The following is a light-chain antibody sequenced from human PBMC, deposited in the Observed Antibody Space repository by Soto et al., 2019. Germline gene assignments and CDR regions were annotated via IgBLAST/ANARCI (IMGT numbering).Light chain of an antibody. V-gene: IGKV1-6*01. CDR1: QGIRTE. Sequence: ATQMTQSPSSLSASVGDRVTIACRASQGIRTELGWYQQKAGEAPKLLIYAASTLQSGVPPRFSGSGSGTDFTLTISSLQPEDFATYYCLQDYDYPRMFGQGTKVEMK. J-gene: IGKJ1*01. CDR2: AAS. CDR3: LQDYDYPRM.